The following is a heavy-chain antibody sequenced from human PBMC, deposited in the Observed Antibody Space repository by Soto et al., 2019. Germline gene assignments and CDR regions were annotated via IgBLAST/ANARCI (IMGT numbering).Heavy chain of an antibody. CDR3: ARVKIPPYRYSSSWYYFDY. CDR2: TYYRSKWYN. Sequence: PSQTLSLTCAISGDSVSSNSAAWNWIRQSPSRGLEWLGRTYYRSKWYNDYAVSVKSRITINPDTSKNQFSLQLNSVTPEDTAVYYCARVKIPPYRYSSSWYYFDYWGQGTLVTVSS. V-gene: IGHV6-1*01. CDR1: GDSVSSNSAA. J-gene: IGHJ4*02. D-gene: IGHD6-13*01.